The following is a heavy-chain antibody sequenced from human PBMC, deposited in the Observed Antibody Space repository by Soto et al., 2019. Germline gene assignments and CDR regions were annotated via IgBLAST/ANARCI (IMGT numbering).Heavy chain of an antibody. Sequence: QVQLVESGGGVVQPGRSLRLSCAASGFTFSSYAMHWVRQAPGKGLEWVAVISYDGSNKYYADSVKGRFTISRDNSKNTLYLQMNSLRAEDTAVYYCARDRRRGTPTVLPVGMDVWGQGTTVTVSS. J-gene: IGHJ6*02. CDR2: ISYDGSNK. CDR1: GFTFSSYA. D-gene: IGHD4-17*01. V-gene: IGHV3-30-3*01. CDR3: ARDRRRGTPTVLPVGMDV.